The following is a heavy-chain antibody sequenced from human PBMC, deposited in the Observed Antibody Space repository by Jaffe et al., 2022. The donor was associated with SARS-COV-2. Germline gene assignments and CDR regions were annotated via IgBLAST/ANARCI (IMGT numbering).Heavy chain of an antibody. CDR2: IYYSGST. D-gene: IGHD3-16*01. J-gene: IGHJ4*02. Sequence: QVQLQESGPGLVKPSETLSLTCTVSGGSISSYYWSWIRQPPGKGLEWIGYIYYSGSTNYNPSLKSRVTISVDTSKNQFSLKLSSVTAADTAVYYCARHSLGGDFDYWGQGTLVTVSS. CDR1: GGSISSYY. V-gene: IGHV4-59*08. CDR3: ARHSLGGDFDY.